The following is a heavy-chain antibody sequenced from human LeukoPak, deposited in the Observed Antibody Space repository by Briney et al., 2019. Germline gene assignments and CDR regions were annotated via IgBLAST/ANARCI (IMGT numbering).Heavy chain of an antibody. CDR3: AKDVRNTGWYKES. CDR1: GFTFSSYA. V-gene: IGHV3-23*01. D-gene: IGHD6-19*01. Sequence: SGGSPRLSCAASGFTFSSYAMSWVRQAPGKGLEWVSGLTGSGNTAYYADSVKGRFTISRDNSKNTLYLQMSSLRVEDTAMYYCAKDVRNTGWYKESWGQGTLVTVSS. J-gene: IGHJ5*02. CDR2: LTGSGNTA.